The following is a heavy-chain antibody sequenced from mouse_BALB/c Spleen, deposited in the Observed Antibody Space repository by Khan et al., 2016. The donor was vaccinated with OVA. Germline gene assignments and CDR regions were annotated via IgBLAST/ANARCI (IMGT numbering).Heavy chain of an antibody. CDR3: TRHGYVAWFTY. CDR1: GYSFTSYY. V-gene: IGHV1-42*01. D-gene: IGHD2-2*01. CDR2: INPFSGGS. J-gene: IGHJ3*01. Sequence: VQLKESGPELMKPGASVRISCKASGYSFTSYYLHWVMQRHGQGLEWIGDINPFSGGSTFNQKFKIKATLTVDKSSSTAYIHLNNLTSEDSAVYYCTRHGYVAWFTYGGQGTLVTV.